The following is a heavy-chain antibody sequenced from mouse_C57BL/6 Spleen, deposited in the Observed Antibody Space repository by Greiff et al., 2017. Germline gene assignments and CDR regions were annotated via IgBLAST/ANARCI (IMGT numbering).Heavy chain of an antibody. J-gene: IGHJ4*01. Sequence: DVQLVESGGGLVKPGGSLKLSCAASGFTFSDYGMHWVRQDPVKGLEWVAYISIGSSTINYADTVKGRVTVSRDNAKTTLFLQMTSLRSEDTAMYYCASVHYGRDAMDYWGQGTSVTVSS. CDR2: ISIGSSTI. CDR1: GFTFSDYG. D-gene: IGHD1-1*02. V-gene: IGHV5-17*01. CDR3: ASVHYGRDAMDY.